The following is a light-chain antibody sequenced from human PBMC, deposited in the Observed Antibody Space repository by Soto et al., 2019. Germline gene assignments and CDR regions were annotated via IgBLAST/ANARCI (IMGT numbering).Light chain of an antibody. CDR3: ATWDDSLNVYV. CDR1: SGHSSYA. J-gene: IGLJ1*01. CDR2: LNNDGSH. Sequence: QPVLTQSPSASASLGASVKLTCTLSSGHSSYAIAWHQKQPGKGPRYLMDLNNDGSHTKGDGIPDRFSGSSSGADRYLIISSLQSEDEADYYCATWDDSLNVYVLGTGTKVTVL. V-gene: IGLV4-69*01.